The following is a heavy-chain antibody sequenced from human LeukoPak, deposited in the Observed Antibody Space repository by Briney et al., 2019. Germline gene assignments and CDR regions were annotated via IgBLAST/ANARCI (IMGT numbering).Heavy chain of an antibody. D-gene: IGHD6-19*01. J-gene: IGHJ4*02. V-gene: IGHV1-69*06. CDR3: ARDRDSSGILDY. Sequence: SVKVSCKASGGTFSSYAISWVRQAPGQGREWMGGIIPIFGTANYAQKFQGRVTITSDKSTSTAYMELSSLRSEDTAVYYCARDRDSSGILDYWGQGTLVTVSS. CDR1: GGTFSSYA. CDR2: IIPIFGTA.